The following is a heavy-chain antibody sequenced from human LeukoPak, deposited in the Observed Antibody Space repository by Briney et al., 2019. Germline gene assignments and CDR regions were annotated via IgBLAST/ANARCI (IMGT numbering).Heavy chain of an antibody. CDR1: GYSISSGYY. CDR3: ARVGGPVGYSGY. Sequence: PSETLSLTRTVSGYSISSGYYWGWIRQPPGKGLEWIGSIYHSGSTYYNPSLKSRVTISVDTSKNQFSLKLGSVTAADTAVYYCARVGGPVGYSGYWGQGTLVTVSS. J-gene: IGHJ4*02. CDR2: IYHSGST. V-gene: IGHV4-38-2*02. D-gene: IGHD5-12*01.